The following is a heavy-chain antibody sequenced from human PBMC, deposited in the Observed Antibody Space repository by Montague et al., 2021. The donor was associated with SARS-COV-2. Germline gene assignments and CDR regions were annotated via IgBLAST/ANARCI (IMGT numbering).Heavy chain of an antibody. CDR1: GFIFSSYE. CDR3: ARAGEDYYYDSSGFLY. V-gene: IGHV3-48*03. D-gene: IGHD3-22*01. J-gene: IGHJ4*02. CDR2: ISNSGDTK. Sequence: SLRLSCAASGFIFSSYEMNWVRQAPGRGLEWVSYISNSGDTKYYADSVKGRFTISRDNAKNSLYLQMSSLRAEDTAVYYCARAGEDYYYDSSGFLYWDQGILVTVSS.